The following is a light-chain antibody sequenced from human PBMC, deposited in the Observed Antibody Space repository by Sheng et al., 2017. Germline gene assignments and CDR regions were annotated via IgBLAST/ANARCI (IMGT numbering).Light chain of an antibody. CDR2: KAS. J-gene: IGKJ2*01. Sequence: DIQMTQSPSTLSASVGDRVTITCRASESMSYWLAWYQQKPGKAPKLLIYKASALESGVPSRFSGSGSRTEFTLTISSLQPDDFATYYCQQYQSYPHTFGQGTKAG. V-gene: IGKV1-5*03. CDR1: ESMSYW. CDR3: QQYQSYPHT.